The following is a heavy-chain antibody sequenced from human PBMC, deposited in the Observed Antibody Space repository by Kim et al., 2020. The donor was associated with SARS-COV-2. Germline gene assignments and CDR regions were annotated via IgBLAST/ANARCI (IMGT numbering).Heavy chain of an antibody. D-gene: IGHD2-15*01. Sequence: ASVKVSCKTSGYRFSGYGVTWVRQAPGQGLEWMGWINGYSGNTNYAQKFQGRVTMTTDTSTNTGYMELRSLRPDDTAVYYCAREAVGGNNDNDALDVWGQGTLVTVSS. CDR2: INGYSGNT. CDR3: AREAVGGNNDNDALDV. J-gene: IGHJ3*01. V-gene: IGHV1-18*04. CDR1: GYRFSGYG.